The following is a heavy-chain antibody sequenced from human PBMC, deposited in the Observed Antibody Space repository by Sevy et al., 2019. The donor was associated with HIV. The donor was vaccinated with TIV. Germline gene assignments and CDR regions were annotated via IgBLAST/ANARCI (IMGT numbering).Heavy chain of an antibody. D-gene: IGHD3-22*01. V-gene: IGHV4-30-2*01. J-gene: IGHJ1*01. CDR1: GGSFSSSYHS. CDR2: IYHSGST. Sequence: SETMSLTCAVSGGSFSSSYHSWSWIRQPPGKGLEWIGNIYHSGSTYYNPSLKSRVTISVDRSKNQFSLELSSVTAADTADDYCAIFISSSDYASGYPRNENLQHWGQGTLVTVSS. CDR3: AIFISSSDYASGYPRNENLQH.